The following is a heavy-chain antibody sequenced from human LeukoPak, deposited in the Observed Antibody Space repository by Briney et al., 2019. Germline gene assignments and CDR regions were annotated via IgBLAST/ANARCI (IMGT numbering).Heavy chain of an antibody. J-gene: IGHJ4*02. CDR2: ISSSSSTI. V-gene: IGHV3-48*02. CDR1: GFTFSSHS. CDR3: ARGGFGRERGLGFDY. D-gene: IGHD1-1*01. Sequence: GGSLRLSCAASGFTFSSHSVNWVRQAPGKGLEWVSYISSSSSTIYYADSVKGRFTISRDNAKNSLYLQMNSLRDEDTAVYYCARGGFGRERGLGFDYWGQGTLVTVSS.